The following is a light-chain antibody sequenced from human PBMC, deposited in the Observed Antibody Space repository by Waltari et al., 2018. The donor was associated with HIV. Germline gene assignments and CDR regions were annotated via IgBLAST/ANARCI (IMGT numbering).Light chain of an antibody. CDR1: QGINNY. V-gene: IGKV1-16*02. J-gene: IGKJ5*01. CDR2: AAS. CDR3: QQYNSYPIT. Sequence: IQMTQSPSSLSASVGDRVTITCRLSQGINNYLAWFQQQPEKAPKSLFYAASSLQRGVPSKFSGSGSGTDFTLNISILQPEDSATYYCQQYNSYPITFDQGTRLEIK.